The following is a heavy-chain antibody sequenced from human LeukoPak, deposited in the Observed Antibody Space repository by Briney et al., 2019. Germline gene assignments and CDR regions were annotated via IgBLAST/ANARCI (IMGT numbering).Heavy chain of an antibody. CDR3: ARPHDYGDYVGSY. V-gene: IGHV3-66*04. CDR1: GFTVSSNY. Sequence: GGSLRLSCAASGFTVSSNYMSWVRQAPGKGLEWVSVIYSGGSTYYADSVKGRFTISRDNSKNTLYLQMNSLRAEDTAVYYCARPHDYGDYVGSYWGQGTLVTVSS. D-gene: IGHD4-17*01. J-gene: IGHJ4*02. CDR2: IYSGGST.